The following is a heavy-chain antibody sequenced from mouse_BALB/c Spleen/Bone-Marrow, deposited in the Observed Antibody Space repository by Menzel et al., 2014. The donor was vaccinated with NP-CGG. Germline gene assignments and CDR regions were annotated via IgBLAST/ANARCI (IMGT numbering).Heavy chain of an antibody. CDR1: GISITTGNYR. J-gene: IGHJ4*01. Sequence: ESGPGLVKPSQTVSLTCTVTGISITTGNYRWSWIRQFPGNKLEWIGYIYYSGTITYNPSLTSRTTIARDTSKNQFFLEMNSLTAEDTATYYCARSYYRYAMDYWGQRTSVTVSS. CDR3: ARSYYRYAMDY. D-gene: IGHD2-14*01. V-gene: IGHV3-5*02. CDR2: IYYSGTI.